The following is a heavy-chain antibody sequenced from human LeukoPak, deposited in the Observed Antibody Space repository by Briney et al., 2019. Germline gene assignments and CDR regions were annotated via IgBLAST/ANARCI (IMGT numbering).Heavy chain of an antibody. V-gene: IGHV4-31*03. Sequence: SETLSLTCTVSGGSISSGGYYWSWIRQHPGKGLEWIGYIYYSGSTYYNPSLKSRVTISVDTSKNQFSLKLSSVTAADTAVYYCAKGGIAARRGWFDPWGQGTLVTVSP. CDR1: GGSISSGGYY. J-gene: IGHJ5*02. CDR3: AKGGIAARRGWFDP. CDR2: IYYSGST. D-gene: IGHD6-6*01.